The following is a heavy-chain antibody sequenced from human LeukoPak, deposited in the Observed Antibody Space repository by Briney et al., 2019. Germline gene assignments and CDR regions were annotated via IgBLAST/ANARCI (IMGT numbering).Heavy chain of an antibody. CDR3: ARGVGWFDP. D-gene: IGHD3-10*01. CDR2: VNEDGNEK. J-gene: IGHJ5*02. Sequence: GGSLRLSCTASGFTFTNHWMTWVRQTPGKGLEWVTNVNEDGNEKNYVDPVKGRFTISRDNTESSVSLQMNTLRVEDTAVYYCARGVGWFDPWGQGTLVTVSS. CDR1: GFTFTNHW. V-gene: IGHV3-7*01.